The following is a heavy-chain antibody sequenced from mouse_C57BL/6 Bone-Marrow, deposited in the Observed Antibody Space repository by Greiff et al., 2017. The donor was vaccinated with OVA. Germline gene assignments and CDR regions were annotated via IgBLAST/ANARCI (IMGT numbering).Heavy chain of an antibody. Sequence: QVQLQQSGPGLVQPSQSLSITCTVSGFSLTSDGVHWVRQSPGKGLEWLGVICSGGSTDYNAAFISRLTISKDNPKTQVFFKMNSLQADDHAMYYCTRTNDPIYGNYGGYAMDYWGQGTSVTVSS. CDR1: GFSLTSDG. D-gene: IGHD2-1*01. CDR2: ICSGGST. J-gene: IGHJ4*01. V-gene: IGHV2-2*01. CDR3: TRTNDPIYGNYGGYAMDY.